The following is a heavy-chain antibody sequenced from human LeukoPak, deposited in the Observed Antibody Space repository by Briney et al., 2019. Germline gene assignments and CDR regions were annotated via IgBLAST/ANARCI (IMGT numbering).Heavy chain of an antibody. Sequence: PGGTLRLSCAASGFTFSSYGMHWVRQAPGKGLEWVAVILYDGSNKYYADSVKGRFTISRDNSKNTLYLQMNSLRAEDTAVYYCARASKLDEGIDYWGQGTLVT. CDR2: ILYDGSNK. V-gene: IGHV3-33*01. CDR3: ARASKLDEGIDY. D-gene: IGHD1-1*01. J-gene: IGHJ4*02. CDR1: GFTFSSYG.